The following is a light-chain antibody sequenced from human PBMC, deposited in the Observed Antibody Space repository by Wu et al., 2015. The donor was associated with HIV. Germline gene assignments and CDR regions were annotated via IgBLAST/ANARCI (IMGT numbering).Light chain of an antibody. CDR2: DAS. CDR3: QQFNSFPST. J-gene: IGKJ2*01. CDR1: QGISST. Sequence: IQLTQSPSSLSASVGDRVTISCRASQGISSTLAWYQQKLGKAPRLLIYDASILKSGVPSRFSGSGSGTDFTLTISSLQPEDFGTFYCQQFNSFPSTFGQGTKLEI. V-gene: IGKV1-13*02.